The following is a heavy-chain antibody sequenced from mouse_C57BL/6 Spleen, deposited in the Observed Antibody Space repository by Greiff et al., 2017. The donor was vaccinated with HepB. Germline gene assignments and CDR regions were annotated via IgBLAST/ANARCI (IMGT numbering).Heavy chain of an antibody. CDR3: ARKNYDGGYAMDY. CDR1: GFTFSDYY. V-gene: IGHV5-16*01. J-gene: IGHJ4*01. D-gene: IGHD2-3*01. CDR2: INYDGSST. Sequence: EVQVVESEGGLVQPGSSMKLSCTASGFTFSDYYMAWVRQVPEKGLEWVANINYDGSSTYYLDSLKSRFIISRDNAKNILYLQMSSLKSEDTATYYCARKNYDGGYAMDYWGQGTSVTVSS.